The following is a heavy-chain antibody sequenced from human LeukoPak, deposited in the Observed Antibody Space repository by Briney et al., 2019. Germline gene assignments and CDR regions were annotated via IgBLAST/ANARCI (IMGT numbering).Heavy chain of an antibody. Sequence: GGSLRLSCAASGFTLSSYWMHWVRHAPGKGLVWVSRINSDGSSTSYADSVKGRFTTSRDNAKNTLYLQMNSLRAEDTAVYYCARSRGYYDSSGFQPLDYWGQGTLVTVSS. CDR1: GFTLSSYW. CDR2: INSDGSST. V-gene: IGHV3-74*01. D-gene: IGHD3-22*01. J-gene: IGHJ4*02. CDR3: ARSRGYYDSSGFQPLDY.